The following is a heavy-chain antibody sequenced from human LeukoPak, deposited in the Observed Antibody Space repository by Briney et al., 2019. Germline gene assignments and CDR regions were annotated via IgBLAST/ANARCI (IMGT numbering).Heavy chain of an antibody. Sequence: PGGSLRLSCAASGFTFSSYAMSWVRRAPGKGLEWVSAISGSGGSTYYADSVKGRFTISRDNSKNTLYLQMNSLRAEDTAVYYCAKHFSSTTVTTWFDPWGQGTLVTASS. CDR1: GFTFSSYA. CDR2: ISGSGGST. V-gene: IGHV3-23*01. J-gene: IGHJ5*02. D-gene: IGHD4-17*01. CDR3: AKHFSSTTVTTWFDP.